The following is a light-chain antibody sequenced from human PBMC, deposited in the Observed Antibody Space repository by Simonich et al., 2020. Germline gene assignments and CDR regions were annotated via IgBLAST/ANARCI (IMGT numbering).Light chain of an antibody. CDR3: QQYNNWPRRT. Sequence: EIVMTQSPATLSVSPGERATLACRASQSVSSNLAWYQQKPGQAPRLLIYGASTRATGIPAMSSGSGSGTEFTLTISSMQSEDFAVYYCQQYNNWPRRTFGQGTKVEIK. CDR2: GAS. CDR1: QSVSSN. J-gene: IGKJ1*01. V-gene: IGKV3-15*01.